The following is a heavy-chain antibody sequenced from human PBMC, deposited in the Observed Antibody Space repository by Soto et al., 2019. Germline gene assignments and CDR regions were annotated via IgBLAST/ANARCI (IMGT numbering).Heavy chain of an antibody. D-gene: IGHD6-13*01. CDR3: TRSESLIARAAAVFDY. V-gene: IGHV3-49*03. J-gene: IGHJ4*02. CDR2: IRSKAYGGTT. CDR1: GFTFGDYA. Sequence: GGSLRLSCTASGFTFGDYAMSWFRQAPGKGLEWVGFIRSKAYGGTTEYAASVKGRFTISRDDSKSIAYLQMNSLKTEDTAVYYCTRSESLIARAAAVFDYWGQGTLVTVSS.